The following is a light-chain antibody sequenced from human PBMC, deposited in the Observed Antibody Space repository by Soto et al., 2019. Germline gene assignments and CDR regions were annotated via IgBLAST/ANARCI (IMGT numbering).Light chain of an antibody. Sequence: QSVLTQPASVSGSPGQSITISCTGTSGDVGNFDLVSWYQQHPGKAPKLIIYEVNKRPSAVSNRFSGSKSDNTASLTFFGLQAEDEADYYCCSYAGSRTFVFGTGTKVTVL. J-gene: IGLJ1*01. V-gene: IGLV2-23*02. CDR1: SGDVGNFDL. CDR2: EVN. CDR3: CSYAGSRTFV.